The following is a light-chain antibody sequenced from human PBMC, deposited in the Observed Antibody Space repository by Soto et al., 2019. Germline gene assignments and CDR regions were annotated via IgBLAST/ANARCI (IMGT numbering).Light chain of an antibody. CDR1: NIGGKN. Sequence: SYELTQPLSVSVALGQTARITCGGNNIGGKNVHWYQQKPGQAPVLDIYRDSNRPSGIPERFSGSNSGNTATLTISRAQAGDEADYYCQVWDSSPLFGGGTKLTVL. V-gene: IGLV3-9*01. J-gene: IGLJ2*01. CDR3: QVWDSSPL. CDR2: RDS.